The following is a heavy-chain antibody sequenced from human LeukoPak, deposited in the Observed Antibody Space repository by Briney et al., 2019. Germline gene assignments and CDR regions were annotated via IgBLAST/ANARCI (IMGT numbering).Heavy chain of an antibody. V-gene: IGHV4-39*01. D-gene: IGHD4-11*01. J-gene: IGHJ6*03. CDR2: IYYSGDT. CDR1: GGSINSTSYY. CDR3: ATGSMTTRYYYYFHMDV. Sequence: SETLSLTCTVSGGSINSTSYYWGWVRQPPGKGLEWIGSIYYSGDTNYNTSLRSRVTISVATSKNQFSLRMHSMTAADTSFYYCATGSMTTRYYYYFHMDVWGPGTTVTVSS.